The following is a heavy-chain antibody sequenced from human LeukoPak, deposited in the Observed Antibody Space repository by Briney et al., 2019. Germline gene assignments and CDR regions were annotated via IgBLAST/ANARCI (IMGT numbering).Heavy chain of an antibody. D-gene: IGHD4-17*01. CDR1: DDSFSSHY. J-gene: IGHJ3*02. V-gene: IGHV4-59*11. CDR2: ISYIGST. CDR3: ARDLVTVTKGFDI. Sequence: PSETLSLTSAVSDDSFSSHYWTWIRQPPGKGLEWIGYISYIGSTNYNPSLKSRVTISIDTSKNQFSLKLSSVTAADTAVYYCARDLVTVTKGFDIWGQGTMVSVSS.